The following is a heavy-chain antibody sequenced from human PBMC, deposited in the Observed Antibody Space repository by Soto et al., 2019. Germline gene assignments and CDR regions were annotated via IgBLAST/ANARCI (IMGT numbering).Heavy chain of an antibody. CDR3: TRDSWNYYDSSGYYYRGAFDI. J-gene: IGHJ3*02. Sequence: GGSLRLSCRASGFTFGDYAISWFRQAPGKGLEWVGFIRSKAYGGTTEYAASVKGRFTISRDDSKSIAYLQMNSLKTEDTAVYYCTRDSWNYYDSSGYYYRGAFDIWGQGTMVTVSS. CDR2: IRSKAYGGTT. CDR1: GFTFGDYA. D-gene: IGHD3-22*01. V-gene: IGHV3-49*03.